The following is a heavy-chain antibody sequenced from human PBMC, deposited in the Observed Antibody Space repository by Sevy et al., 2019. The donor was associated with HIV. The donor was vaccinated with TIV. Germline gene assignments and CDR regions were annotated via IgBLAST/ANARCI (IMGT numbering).Heavy chain of an antibody. CDR2: ISSSGSTI. V-gene: IGHV3-48*03. Sequence: GGSLRLSCAASGFTFSSYEMNWVRQAPGKGLEWVSYISSSGSTIYYADSVKGRLTISRDNAKNSLYLQMNSLRAEDTAVYYCARVREYCSGGSCYYGVYYYYGMDVWGQGTTVTVSS. CDR3: ARVREYCSGGSCYYGVYYYYGMDV. D-gene: IGHD2-15*01. J-gene: IGHJ6*02. CDR1: GFTFSSYE.